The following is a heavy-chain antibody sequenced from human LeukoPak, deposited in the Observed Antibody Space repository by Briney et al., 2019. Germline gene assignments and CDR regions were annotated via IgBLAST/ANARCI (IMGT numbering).Heavy chain of an antibody. CDR2: ISSSSSYI. Sequence: PGGSLRLSCAASGFTFSIYSMNWVRQAPGKGLEWVSSISSSSSYIYYADSVKGRFTISRDNAKNSLYLQMNSLRAEDTAVYYCARGVSFGGVIVIWGQGTLVTVSS. D-gene: IGHD3-16*02. V-gene: IGHV3-21*01. J-gene: IGHJ4*02. CDR3: ARGVSFGGVIVI. CDR1: GFTFSIYS.